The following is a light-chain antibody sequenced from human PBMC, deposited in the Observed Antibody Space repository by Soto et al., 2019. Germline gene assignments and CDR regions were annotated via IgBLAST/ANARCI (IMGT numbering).Light chain of an antibody. CDR1: QSVGSSY. CDR2: DVS. CDR3: QQANSFPLT. Sequence: EIVLTQSPGTLSLSPGERATLSCRASQSVGSSYLTWYQQKPGQAPRLLIYDVSSRATGIPDRFSGSGSGTDFTLTISSLQPEDFATYYCQQANSFPLTFGGGTKVEIK. J-gene: IGKJ4*01. V-gene: IGKV3D-20*02.